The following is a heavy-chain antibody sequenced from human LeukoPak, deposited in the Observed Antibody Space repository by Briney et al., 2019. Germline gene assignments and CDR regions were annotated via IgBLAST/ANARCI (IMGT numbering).Heavy chain of an antibody. D-gene: IGHD2-15*01. CDR1: GGSISSSSYY. V-gene: IGHV4-39*07. Sequence: SETLSLTCTVSGGSISSSSYYWGWIRQPPGKGLEWIGSIYYSGSTYYNPSLKSRVTISVDTSKNQFSLKLTSVTAADTAVYFCARDQGCSGGSCYSSLDYWGQGTLVTVSS. CDR2: IYYSGST. J-gene: IGHJ4*02. CDR3: ARDQGCSGGSCYSSLDY.